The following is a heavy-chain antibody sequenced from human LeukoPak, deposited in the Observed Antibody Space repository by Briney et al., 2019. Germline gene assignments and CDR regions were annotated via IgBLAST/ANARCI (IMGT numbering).Heavy chain of an antibody. CDR3: ARDRGYTYGHPFDY. CDR1: GFTFSSNG. V-gene: IGHV3-30*02. CDR2: IQRDGSNQ. J-gene: IGHJ4*02. Sequence: GGSLRLSCAASGFTFSSNGMHWVRQPPGKGLEWVTLIQRDGSNQYYADSVKGRFTVFRDNSRNTLYLQMDSLRAEDTAVYYCARDRGYTYGHPFDYWGQGTLVTVSS. D-gene: IGHD5-18*01.